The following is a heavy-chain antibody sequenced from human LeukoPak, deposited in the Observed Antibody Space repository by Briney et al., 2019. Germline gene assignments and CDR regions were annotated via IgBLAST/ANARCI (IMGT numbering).Heavy chain of an antibody. V-gene: IGHV3-74*01. Sequence: GGSLRLSCAASGFTFSNYWMDWVRHVPGKGPMWVSRVGTDGRSTAYADDVKGRFTISRDNAKNTLYLQMNSLRVEVTAVYYCAIQFGTAYWGQGTLVTVSS. CDR3: AIQFGTAY. CDR2: VGTDGRST. CDR1: GFTFSNYW. J-gene: IGHJ4*02. D-gene: IGHD5-18*01.